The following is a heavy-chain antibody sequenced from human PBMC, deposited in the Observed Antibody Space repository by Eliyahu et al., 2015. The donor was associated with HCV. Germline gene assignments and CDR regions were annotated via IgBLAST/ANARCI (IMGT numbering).Heavy chain of an antibody. D-gene: IGHD3-10*01. J-gene: IGHJ4*02. CDR2: ISSSSSYI. Sequence: EVQLVESGGGLVKPGGSLRLSCAASGFPFRSYSMNWVRQAPGKGLEWVSSISSSSSYIYYADSVKGRFTISRDNAKNSLYLQMNSLRAEDTAVYYCARRTGRFGELFSLDYWGQGTLVTVSS. V-gene: IGHV3-21*01. CDR3: ARRTGRFGELFSLDY. CDR1: GFPFRSYS.